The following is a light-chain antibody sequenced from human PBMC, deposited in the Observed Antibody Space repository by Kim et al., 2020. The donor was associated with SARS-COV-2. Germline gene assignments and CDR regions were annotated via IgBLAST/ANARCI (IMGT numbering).Light chain of an antibody. CDR3: QARDSTFHVV. CDR1: KLGDKY. CDR2: QDS. V-gene: IGLV3-1*01. Sequence: SYELTQPPSVSVSPGQTASITCSGDKLGDKYACWYQQKPGQSPVLVIYQDSKRPSGIPERFSGSNSGNTATLTISGTQAMDEADYYCQARDSTFHVVFGGGTKLTVL. J-gene: IGLJ2*01.